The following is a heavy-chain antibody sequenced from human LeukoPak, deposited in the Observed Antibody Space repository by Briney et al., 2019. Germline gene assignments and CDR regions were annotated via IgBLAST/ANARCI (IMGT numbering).Heavy chain of an antibody. Sequence: GASLRLSCAASGFTFNTYGMNWVRQAPGKGLEWVSGTCGSGAATYYADSVKGRFTISRDNSKNSLYLQMNSLRAEDTAIYYCARDLRICPRKYDSSSHPFDYWGQGTLVTVSS. CDR1: GFTFNTYG. D-gene: IGHD3-22*01. V-gene: IGHV3-23*01. J-gene: IGHJ4*02. CDR3: ARDLRICPRKYDSSSHPFDY. CDR2: TCGSGAAT.